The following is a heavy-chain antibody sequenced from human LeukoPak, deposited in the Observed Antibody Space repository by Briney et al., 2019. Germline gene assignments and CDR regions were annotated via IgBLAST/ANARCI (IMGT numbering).Heavy chain of an antibody. V-gene: IGHV3-21*01. Sequence: GGSLRLSCAASGFTFSGCTINWVRQAPGKGLEWVSSIRSDTSYISYADSVKGRFTISRDNAKNLVYLQMNSLRAEDTAVYYCARDIAMVAFDYWGQGTLVTVSS. D-gene: IGHD2-15*01. CDR2: IRSDTSYI. J-gene: IGHJ4*02. CDR1: GFTFSGCT. CDR3: ARDIAMVAFDY.